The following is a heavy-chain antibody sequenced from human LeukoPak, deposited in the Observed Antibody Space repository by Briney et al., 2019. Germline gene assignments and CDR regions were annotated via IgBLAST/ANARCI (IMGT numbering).Heavy chain of an antibody. V-gene: IGHV4-4*07. CDR3: ARDSRYSSSWYNWFDP. CDR2: IYTSGST. D-gene: IGHD6-13*01. CDR1: GGSISSYY. J-gene: IGHJ5*02. Sequence: SETLSLTCTVSGGSISSYYWSWIRQPAGKGLEWIGRIYTSGSTNYNPSLKCRVTMSVDTSKNQFSLKLSSVTAADTAVYYCARDSRYSSSWYNWFDPWGQGTLVTVSS.